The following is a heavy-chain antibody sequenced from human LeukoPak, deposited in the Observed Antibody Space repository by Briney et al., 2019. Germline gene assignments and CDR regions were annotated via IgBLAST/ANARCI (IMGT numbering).Heavy chain of an antibody. J-gene: IGHJ4*02. V-gene: IGHV3-23*01. D-gene: IGHD2-2*01. CDR2: ISGSGDNT. CDR3: AKDSRALLDIVVVPAAIDY. CDR1: GFTFSSYA. Sequence: GGSLRLSCAASGFTFSSYAMSWVRRAPGKGLEWVSGISGSGDNTYYADSVKGRFTISRDNSKNTLYLQMNSLRAEDTAVYYCAKDSRALLDIVVVPAAIDYWGQGTLVTVSS.